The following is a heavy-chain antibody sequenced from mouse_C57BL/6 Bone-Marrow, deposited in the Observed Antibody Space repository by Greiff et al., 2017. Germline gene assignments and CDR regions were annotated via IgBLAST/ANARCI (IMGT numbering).Heavy chain of an antibody. CDR1: GYTFTGSW. CDR3: RKIYDKHGFDY. CDR2: IYPGNGGT. D-gene: IGHD2-3*01. J-gene: IGHJ2*01. V-gene: IGHV1-82*01. Sequence: QVQLQQSGAELVKPGASVKLSCKASGYTFTGSWMDWVKQRPGQGLEWIGGIYPGNGGTNYNEKFKGKATLTADKSSSTAYMQLSSLTSEDSAVYCCRKIYDKHGFDYWGQGTTLTVSS.